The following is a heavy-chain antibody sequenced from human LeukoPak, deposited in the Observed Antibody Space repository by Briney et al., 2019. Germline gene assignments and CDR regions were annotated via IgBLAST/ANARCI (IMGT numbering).Heavy chain of an antibody. CDR2: IYYSGST. D-gene: IGHD6-13*01. J-gene: IGHJ4*02. Sequence: SQTLSLTCTVSGGSISSGGYYWSWIRQHPGKGLEWIGYIYYSGSTYYNPSLKSRVTISVDTSKNQFSLKLSSVTAADTAVYYCALSSSSWYPFDYWGQGTLVTVSP. V-gene: IGHV4-31*03. CDR1: GGSISSGGYY. CDR3: ALSSSSWYPFDY.